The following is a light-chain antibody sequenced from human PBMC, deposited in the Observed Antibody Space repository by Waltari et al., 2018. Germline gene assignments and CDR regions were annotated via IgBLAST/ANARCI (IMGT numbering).Light chain of an antibody. CDR1: KSNIATNT. J-gene: IGLJ3*02. Sequence: QSVLTQPPSASGTPGQRVTISCSGAKSNIATNTVNWYQHLPGTAPKLLIYSNNQRPSGVPDRFSGSKSGTSASLAISGLQSEDEAHYYCAAWDDNLTGVLFGGGTKLTVL. V-gene: IGLV1-44*01. CDR2: SNN. CDR3: AAWDDNLTGVL.